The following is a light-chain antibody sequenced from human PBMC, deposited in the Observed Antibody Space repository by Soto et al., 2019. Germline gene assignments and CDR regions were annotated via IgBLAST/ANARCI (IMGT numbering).Light chain of an antibody. CDR1: TSDVGGYHY. CDR2: DVS. J-gene: IGLJ2*01. CDR3: SSYTSSTNVV. Sequence: QSALTQPASVSGSPGQSITISCTGTTSDVGGYHYVSWYQQHPGKAPKLMIYDVSNRPSGVSNRFSGSKSGNTASLTISGLLAEDEADYYCSSYTSSTNVVFGGGTKLTVL. V-gene: IGLV2-14*01.